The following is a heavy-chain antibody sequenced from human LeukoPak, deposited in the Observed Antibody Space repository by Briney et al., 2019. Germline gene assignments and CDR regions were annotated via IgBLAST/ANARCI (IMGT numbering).Heavy chain of an antibody. CDR3: ARYVTGPSPYYLDY. V-gene: IGHV4-39*01. J-gene: IGHJ4*02. Sequence: SETLSLTCTVSGGSISCSSYYWGWIRQPPGKGLEWIGSTYYSGSTYYNPSLRSRVTLSVDTSKSQFSLKLSSVTAADTAVYYCARYVTGPSPYYLDYWGQGTLVTVSS. D-gene: IGHD3-10*02. CDR1: GGSISCSSYY. CDR2: TYYSGST.